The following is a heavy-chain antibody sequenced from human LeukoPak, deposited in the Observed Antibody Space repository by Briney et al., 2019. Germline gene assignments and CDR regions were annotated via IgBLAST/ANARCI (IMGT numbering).Heavy chain of an antibody. CDR3: ENGYCRGSSCYNGMDD. V-gene: IGHV3-66*01. Sequence: GGSLRLSCAASGFTVSGNYMGWVRQAPGKGLEWFSFIYNGGSTYYADSMKGRFTISRDNSKNTLYLQMNTLRAEDTAGYYCENGYCRGSSCYNGMDDWGQGTTVTVSS. CDR1: GFTVSGNY. D-gene: IGHD2-15*01. CDR2: IYNGGST. J-gene: IGHJ6*02.